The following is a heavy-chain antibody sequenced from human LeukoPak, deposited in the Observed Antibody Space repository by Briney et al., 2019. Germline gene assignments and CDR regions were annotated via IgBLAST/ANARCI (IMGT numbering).Heavy chain of an antibody. J-gene: IGHJ6*04. Sequence: GGTLRLTCAASGFTFSSYGMHWVRQAPGKGLEGVAVIWYDGSNKYYEDSVKGRFTISRDNSKNTLYLQMNSLRAEDTAVYYCARDLRHGRYYDILTGWAASYYYGMDVWGKGTTVTVSS. V-gene: IGHV3-33*01. D-gene: IGHD3-9*01. CDR2: IWYDGSNK. CDR3: ARDLRHGRYYDILTGWAASYYYGMDV. CDR1: GFTFSSYG.